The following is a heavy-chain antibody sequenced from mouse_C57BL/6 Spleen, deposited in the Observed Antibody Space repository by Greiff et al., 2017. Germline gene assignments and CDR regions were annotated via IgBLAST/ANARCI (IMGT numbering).Heavy chain of an antibody. V-gene: IGHV5-17*01. D-gene: IGHD3-2*02. J-gene: IGHJ4*01. CDR2: ISSGSSTI. CDR1: GFTFSDYG. CDR3: AIDSSGYYAMDY. Sequence: EVKLVESGGGLVKPGGSLKLSCAASGFTFSDYGMHWVRQAPEKGLEWVAYISSGSSTIYYADTVKGRFTISRDNAKNTLFLQMTSLRSEDTAMYYCAIDSSGYYAMDYWGQGTSVTVSS.